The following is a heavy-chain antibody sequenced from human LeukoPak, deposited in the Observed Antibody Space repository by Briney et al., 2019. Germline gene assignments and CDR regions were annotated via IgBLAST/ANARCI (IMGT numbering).Heavy chain of an antibody. CDR3: AKGGGYSINYYYYMDV. CDR1: GFTFDDYG. V-gene: IGHV3-20*04. Sequence: PGGSLRLSCAASGFTFDDYGMSWVRQAPGKGLEWVSGINWNGGSTGYADSVKGRFTISRDNAKNSLYLQMNSLRAEDMALYYCAKGGGYSINYYYYMDVWGKGTTVTVSS. D-gene: IGHD5-18*01. J-gene: IGHJ6*03. CDR2: INWNGGST.